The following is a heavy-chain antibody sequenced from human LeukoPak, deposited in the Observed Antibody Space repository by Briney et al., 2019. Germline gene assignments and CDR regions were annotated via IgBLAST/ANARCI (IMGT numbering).Heavy chain of an antibody. D-gene: IGHD6-6*01. CDR3: ARSSYSSSSSV. J-gene: IGHJ3*01. V-gene: IGHV3-7*03. CDR2: INSDGSEG. Sequence: GGSLRLSCAVSGFTFSGFWISWSRQAPGKGLEWVASINSDGSEGYYADVVKGRFTISRDNAKNSLYLQINSLRAEDTAVYYCARSSYSSSSSVWGQGTMVTVSS. CDR1: GFTFSGFW.